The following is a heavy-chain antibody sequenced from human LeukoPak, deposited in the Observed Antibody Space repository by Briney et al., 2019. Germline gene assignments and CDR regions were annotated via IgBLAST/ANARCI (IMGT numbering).Heavy chain of an antibody. CDR3: AKEYYYDSSGYAPG. J-gene: IGHJ3*01. Sequence: PGGSLRLSCAASGVTFSIDAMSWVRQAPGKGLEWVSAISGSGGSTYYADSVKGRFTISRDNSKNTLYLQMNSLRAEDTAVYYCAKEYYYDSSGYAPGWGQGTMVTVSS. D-gene: IGHD3-22*01. V-gene: IGHV3-23*01. CDR2: ISGSGGST. CDR1: GVTFSIDA.